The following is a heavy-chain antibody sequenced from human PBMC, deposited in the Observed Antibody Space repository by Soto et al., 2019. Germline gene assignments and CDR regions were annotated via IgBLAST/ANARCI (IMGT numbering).Heavy chain of an antibody. J-gene: IGHJ4*02. Sequence: SVKVSCKASGGTFSSYAISWVRQAPGQGLEWMGGIIPIFGTANCAQKFQGRVTITADESTSTAYMELSSLRSEDTAVYYCARTGPVAQLYYFDYWGQGTLVTVSS. CDR3: ARTGPVAQLYYFDY. CDR2: IIPIFGTA. D-gene: IGHD1-1*01. V-gene: IGHV1-69*13. CDR1: GGTFSSYA.